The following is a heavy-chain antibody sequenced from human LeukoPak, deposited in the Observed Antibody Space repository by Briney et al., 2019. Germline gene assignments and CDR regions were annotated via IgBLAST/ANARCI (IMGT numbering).Heavy chain of an antibody. CDR1: GGSFSGYY. CDR3: ARAPYYDFWSGFNYYYYGMDV. CDR2: INHSGST. J-gene: IGHJ6*02. V-gene: IGHV4-34*01. Sequence: SETLSLTCAVYGGSFSGYYWSWIRQPPGKGLEWIGEINHSGSTNYNPSPKSRVTISVDTSKNQFSLKLSSVTAADTAVYYCARAPYYDFWSGFNYYYYGMDVWGQGTAVTVSS. D-gene: IGHD3-3*01.